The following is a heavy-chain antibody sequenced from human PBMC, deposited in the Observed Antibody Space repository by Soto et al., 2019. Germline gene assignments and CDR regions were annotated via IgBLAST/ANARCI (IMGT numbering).Heavy chain of an antibody. V-gene: IGHV4-30-4*01. CDR3: ARRYGGNLDY. CDR2: TYYSGST. CDR1: GGSISSGDYY. D-gene: IGHD1-26*01. J-gene: IGHJ4*02. Sequence: SETLSLTCTVSGGSISSGDYYWSWIRQPPGKGLEWIGYTYYSGSTYYNPSLKSRITISIDRSKNQFSLKLSSVTAADTAVYYCARRYGGNLDYWGQGTLVTVS.